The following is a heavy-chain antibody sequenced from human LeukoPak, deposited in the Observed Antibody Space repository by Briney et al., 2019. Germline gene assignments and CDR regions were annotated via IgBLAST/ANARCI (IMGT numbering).Heavy chain of an antibody. CDR3: AREYIVGATIYYFDY. J-gene: IGHJ4*02. CDR2: ISAYNGNT. Sequence: ASVKVSCKASGYTFTSYGISWVRQAPGQGLEWMGWISAYNGNTNYAQKLQGKVTMTTDTSTSTAYMELRSLRSDDTAVYYCAREYIVGATIYYFDYWGQGTLVTVSS. V-gene: IGHV1-18*01. D-gene: IGHD1-26*01. CDR1: GYTFTSYG.